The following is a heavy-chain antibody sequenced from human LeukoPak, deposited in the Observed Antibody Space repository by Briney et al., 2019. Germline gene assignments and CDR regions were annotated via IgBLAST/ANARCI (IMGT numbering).Heavy chain of an antibody. V-gene: IGHV4-34*01. CDR1: GGSFGGDF. D-gene: IGHD3-16*01. J-gene: IGHJ6*03. CDR3: ARAAPFGWFKNYYYYYMDV. CDR2: INHGGST. Sequence: SETLSLTCAVYGGSFGGDFWSWIRQSPGKGLEWIGEINHGGSTTYNPSLQSRVTMSVDTSTNQISLKMTSVTAADTAVYYCARAAPFGWFKNYYYYYMDVWGKGTTVTVSS.